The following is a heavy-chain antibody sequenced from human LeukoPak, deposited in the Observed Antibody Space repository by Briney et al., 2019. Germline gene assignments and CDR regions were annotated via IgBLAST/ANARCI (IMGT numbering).Heavy chain of an antibody. CDR1: GFSLSTSGVG. J-gene: IGHJ4*02. Sequence: SGPTLVNPTQTLTLTCTFSGFSLSTSGVGVGWIRQPPGKALEWLALIYWNDDKRYSPSLKSRLTITEDTSKNQVVLTMTNMDPVDTATYYCAHAEGSYYDFWSGLDHFDYWGQGTLVTVSS. CDR3: AHAEGSYYDFWSGLDHFDY. V-gene: IGHV2-5*01. D-gene: IGHD3-3*01. CDR2: IYWNDDK.